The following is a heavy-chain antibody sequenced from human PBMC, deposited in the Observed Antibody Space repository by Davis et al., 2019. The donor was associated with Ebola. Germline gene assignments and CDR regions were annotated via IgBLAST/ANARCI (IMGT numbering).Heavy chain of an antibody. V-gene: IGHV3-30*03. CDR1: GFTFSDHY. D-gene: IGHD5-18*01. J-gene: IGHJ4*02. Sequence: GGSLRLSCAASGFTFSDHYMSWVRQAPGKGLEWVGVTSYDGSNEYYADSVKGRFTISRDNSKNALYLQMSSLRAEDTAVYYCARALFPVDTAMVTLYYWGQGTLVTVSS. CDR3: ARALFPVDTAMVTLYY. CDR2: TSYDGSNE.